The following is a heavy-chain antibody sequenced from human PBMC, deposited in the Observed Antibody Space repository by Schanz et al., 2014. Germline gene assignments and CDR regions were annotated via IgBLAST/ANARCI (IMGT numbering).Heavy chain of an antibody. V-gene: IGHV3-30*03. CDR1: GFSFSDYG. CDR3: ARPLGPNYYYYGLDV. CDR2: ISYHGSEK. Sequence: QVQLVESGGSVVQPGRSLRLSCAGSGFSFSDYGMHWVRQAPGRGLEWVAVISYHGSEKYYADSVKGRFTISRDNAKNTLYLQMNSLRAEDTAVYYCARPLGPNYYYYGLDVWGQGTTVTVSS. J-gene: IGHJ6*02.